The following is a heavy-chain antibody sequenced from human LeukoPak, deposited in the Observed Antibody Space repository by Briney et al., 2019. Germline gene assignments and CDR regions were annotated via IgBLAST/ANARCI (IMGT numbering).Heavy chain of an antibody. CDR2: INPNSGGT. V-gene: IGHV1-2*02. Sequence: ASVKVSCKDSGYTFNGYYMHWVRQAPGQGLEWMGWINPNSGGTNYAQKFQGRVTMTRDTSISTAYMELSRLRSDDTAVYYCARLYWSGYLGYYYYYMDVWGKGTTVTVSS. J-gene: IGHJ6*03. CDR1: GYTFNGYY. CDR3: ARLYWSGYLGYYYYYMDV. D-gene: IGHD3-3*01.